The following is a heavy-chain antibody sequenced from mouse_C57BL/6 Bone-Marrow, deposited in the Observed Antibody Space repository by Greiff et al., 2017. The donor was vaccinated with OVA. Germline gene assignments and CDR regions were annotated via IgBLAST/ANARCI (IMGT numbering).Heavy chain of an antibody. D-gene: IGHD2-2*01. J-gene: IGHJ2*01. V-gene: IGHV5-6*02. Sequence: EVKLVESGGDLVKPGGSLKLSCAASGFTFSSYGMSWVRQTPDKRLEWVATISSGGSYTYYPDSVKGRFTISRDNAKNTLYLQMSSLKSEDTAMYYCARRGGWTYGLRQRVLDYWGQGTTLTVSS. CDR3: ARRGGWTYGLRQRVLDY. CDR1: GFTFSSYG. CDR2: ISSGGSYT.